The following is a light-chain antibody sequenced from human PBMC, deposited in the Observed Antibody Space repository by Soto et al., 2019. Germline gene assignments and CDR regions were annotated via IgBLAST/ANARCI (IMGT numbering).Light chain of an antibody. Sequence: EIVLTQSPGTLSLSPGERATLSCRASESVSSSYLAWYQQKPGQAPRLLIYGASSRATDIPDRFSGSGSATDFPLTISRLEPEDFAVYYCQQYDSSPWTFGLGTKVEIK. CDR2: GAS. V-gene: IGKV3-20*01. CDR3: QQYDSSPWT. CDR1: ESVSSSY. J-gene: IGKJ1*01.